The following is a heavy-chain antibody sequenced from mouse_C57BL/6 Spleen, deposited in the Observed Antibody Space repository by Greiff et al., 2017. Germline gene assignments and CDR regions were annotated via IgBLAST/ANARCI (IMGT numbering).Heavy chain of an antibody. J-gene: IGHJ2*01. CDR1: GFTFSSYT. CDR2: ISGGGGNT. Sequence: EVQGVESGGGLVKPGGSLKLSCAASGFTFSSYTMSWVRQTPEKRLEWVATISGGGGNTYYPDSVKGRFTISRDNAKNTLYLQMSSLRSEDTALYYCARRDSNLYYFDYWGQGTTLTVSS. CDR3: ARRDSNLYYFDY. V-gene: IGHV5-9*01. D-gene: IGHD2-5*01.